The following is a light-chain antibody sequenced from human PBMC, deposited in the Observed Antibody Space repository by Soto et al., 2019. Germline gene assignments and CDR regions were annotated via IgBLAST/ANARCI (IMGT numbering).Light chain of an antibody. CDR3: LQNYNYPWT. Sequence: EIVMTQSPATLSVSPGGRATLSCRASQSISDTLAWYPQKPGQAPRLLIYGASTREPGFPARFSGSGSGTEFTLTISSLQSEDVETYYCLQNYNYPWTFGQGTQVDIK. V-gene: IGKV3-15*01. J-gene: IGKJ1*01. CDR1: QSISDT. CDR2: GAS.